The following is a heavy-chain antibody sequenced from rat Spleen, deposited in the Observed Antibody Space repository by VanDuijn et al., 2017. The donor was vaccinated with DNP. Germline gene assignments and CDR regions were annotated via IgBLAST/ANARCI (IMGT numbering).Heavy chain of an antibody. D-gene: IGHD1-1*01. CDR2: ITYDGGSN. CDR1: GFTFSDYY. CDR3: AIYFYSGDNWFAY. J-gene: IGHJ3*01. Sequence: EVQLVESGGGLVQPGRSLKLSCAASGFTFSDYYMAWVRQAPTKGLELVAYITYDGGSNYHGDSVKGRFTISRDNARTTLYLQMNSLRSEDTATYYCAIYFYSGDNWFAYWGQGTPVTVSS. V-gene: IGHV5-20*01.